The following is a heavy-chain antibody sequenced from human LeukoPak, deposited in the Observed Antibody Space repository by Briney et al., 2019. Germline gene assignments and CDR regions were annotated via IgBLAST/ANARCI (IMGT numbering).Heavy chain of an antibody. CDR1: CYSFSTNW. Sequence: GESLKISCRGSCYSFSTNWIGWLRQMPGKGLEWVGIIFPLNSDTRYSPSFQGQVTISADNSINTAYLRWSSLKASDTAMYYCVRCQHGYAYDSWGQGTLVTVSS. J-gene: IGHJ5*01. CDR3: VRCQHGYAYDS. D-gene: IGHD3-16*01. V-gene: IGHV5-51*01. CDR2: IFPLNSDT.